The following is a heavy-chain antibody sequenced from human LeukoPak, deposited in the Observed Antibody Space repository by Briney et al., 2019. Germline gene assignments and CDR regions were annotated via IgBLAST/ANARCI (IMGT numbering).Heavy chain of an antibody. D-gene: IGHD3-3*01. Sequence: GASVTVSFTASAGTFIIYAISWVRQAPGQGLEWMGWVSAYNGNTNYAQKLQGRVTMTTDTSTSTAYMELRSLRSDDTAVYYCARGYDFWSGPHDAFDIWGQGTMVTVSS. CDR1: AGTFIIYA. CDR2: VSAYNGNT. J-gene: IGHJ3*02. CDR3: ARGYDFWSGPHDAFDI. V-gene: IGHV1-18*01.